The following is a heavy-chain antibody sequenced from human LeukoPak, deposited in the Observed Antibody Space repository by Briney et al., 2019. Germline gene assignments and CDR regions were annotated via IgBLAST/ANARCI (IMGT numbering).Heavy chain of an antibody. J-gene: IGHJ4*02. CDR3: ATDSSGHHY. Sequence: SETLSLTCAVSGGSISSSNWWSWVRQPPGKGLEWIGEINHSGSTNYNPSLKSRVTISVDTSKNQFSLKLSSVTAADTAVYYCATDSSGHHYWGQGTLVTVSS. CDR1: GGSISSSNW. D-gene: IGHD3-22*01. CDR2: INHSGST. V-gene: IGHV4-4*02.